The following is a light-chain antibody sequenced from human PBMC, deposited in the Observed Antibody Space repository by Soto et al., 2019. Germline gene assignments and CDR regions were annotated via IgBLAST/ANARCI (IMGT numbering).Light chain of an antibody. Sequence: DIQMTQSPSSLSASVGDRVTITCRASQGISNYLAWYQQKPGKVPKLLIYAASTLQSGVPSRFSVSGSGTDFTVAISSLQPVDVATYYCQMYNSVPLTFGVGIKVQIK. CDR3: QMYNSVPLT. J-gene: IGKJ4*01. CDR2: AAS. CDR1: QGISNY. V-gene: IGKV1-27*01.